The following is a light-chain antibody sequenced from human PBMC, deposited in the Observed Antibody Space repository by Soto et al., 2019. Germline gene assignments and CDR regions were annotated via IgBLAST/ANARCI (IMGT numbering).Light chain of an antibody. V-gene: IGKV1-6*01. J-gene: IGKJ1*01. CDR1: QGIRND. Sequence: AIQMTQSPSSLSASVGDRVTITCRASQGIRNDLAWYQEKPGKTPKPLIYAPSTLHTGVPSRFSGSGSGTDFTLPISSLQPEDFASYYCLQDYNYPRTFGQGTKVEIK. CDR2: APS. CDR3: LQDYNYPRT.